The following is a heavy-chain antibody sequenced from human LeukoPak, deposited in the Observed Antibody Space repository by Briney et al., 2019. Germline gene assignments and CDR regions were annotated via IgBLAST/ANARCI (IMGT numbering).Heavy chain of an antibody. D-gene: IGHD3-3*01. V-gene: IGHV4-59*08. J-gene: IGHJ4*02. CDR3: ARLTRFVSGVLNPLDS. Sequence: SETLSLTCTVSGGSIGNYCWSWIRQPPGKGLEWIGYVYSSGDTNYNPSLKSRVTISVDTSNNQFSLRLSSVTAADTAVYYCARLTRFVSGVLNPLDSWGQGTLVTVSS. CDR2: VYSSGDT. CDR1: GGSIGNYC.